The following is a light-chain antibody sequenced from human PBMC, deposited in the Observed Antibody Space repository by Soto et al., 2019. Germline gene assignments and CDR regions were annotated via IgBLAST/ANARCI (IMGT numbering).Light chain of an antibody. V-gene: IGLV2-8*01. CDR1: SSDIGDYNF. J-gene: IGLJ3*02. Sequence: QSALTQPPSASGSPGQSVTISCTGTSSDIGDYNFVAWYQQHPGKVPKLMIYEVTKRPSGVPDRFSGSKSGNTASLTVSGLQAEDEADCYCASYAGNNNLLFGGGTKLTVL. CDR2: EVT. CDR3: ASYAGNNNLL.